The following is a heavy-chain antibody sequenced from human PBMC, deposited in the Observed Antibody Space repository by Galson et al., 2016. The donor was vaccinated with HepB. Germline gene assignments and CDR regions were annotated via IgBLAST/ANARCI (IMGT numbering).Heavy chain of an antibody. Sequence: EPLSLTCTVSGGSISDTFWWTWVRQSPGKGLEWIGEVYHNGVTKYTPSLKTRVTISVDKSMNQFSLNLKSVTAADTAVYYCARDPVVVISKQWYFDVWGRGTLVTVSS. CDR2: VYHNGVT. D-gene: IGHD3-22*01. CDR3: ARDPVVVISKQWYFDV. J-gene: IGHJ2*01. V-gene: IGHV4-4*02. CDR1: GGSISDTFW.